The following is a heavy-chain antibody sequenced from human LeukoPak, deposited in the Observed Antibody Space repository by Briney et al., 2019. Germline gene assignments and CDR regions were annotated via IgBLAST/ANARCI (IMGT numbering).Heavy chain of an antibody. CDR1: GFTFSSYW. D-gene: IGHD3-22*01. CDR3: AREVGGVVVVG. Sequence: GGSLRLSCAASGFTFSSYWMSWVRQAPGKGLKWVANIRQDGGEEYYVDSVGGRFTISRDNAKNSLYLQMNSLRAGDTAVYYCAREVGGVVVVGGGQGTLVTVSS. CDR2: IRQDGGEE. V-gene: IGHV3-7*01. J-gene: IGHJ4*02.